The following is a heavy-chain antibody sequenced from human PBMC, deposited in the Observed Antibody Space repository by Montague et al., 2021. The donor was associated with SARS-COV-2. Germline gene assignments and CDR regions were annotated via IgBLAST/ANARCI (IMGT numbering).Heavy chain of an antibody. CDR2: IYTWGYV. CDR3: ARATWHLDV. J-gene: IGHJ2*01. CDR1: GDSISRYY. V-gene: IGHV4-4*07. Sequence: SETLSLTCSVSGDSISRYYWSWIRQSDGKGLEWIGRIYTWGYVXXXPALQSRVSMSVDTSKSQVSLNVTSVTAADTAVYYCARATWHLDVWGRGILVTVSS.